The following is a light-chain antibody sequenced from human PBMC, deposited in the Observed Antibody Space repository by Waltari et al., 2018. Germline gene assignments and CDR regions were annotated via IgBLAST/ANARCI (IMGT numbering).Light chain of an antibody. CDR1: QSRVYSDGNTY. Sequence: VVMTQSPLSLPVTLGQPASIHCRPSQSRVYSDGNTYLNLFQERPGQSPRRLIYKVSNRESGVPDRCSGSGSGTDFTLKISRVEAEDVGVYHCMQSAHWPWTFGQGTKVEIK. CDR3: MQSAHWPWT. V-gene: IGKV2-30*01. CDR2: KVS. J-gene: IGKJ1*01.